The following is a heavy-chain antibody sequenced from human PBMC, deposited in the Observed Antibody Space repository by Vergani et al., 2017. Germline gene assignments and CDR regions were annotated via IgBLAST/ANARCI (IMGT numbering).Heavy chain of an antibody. CDR2: IKQDGSEK. CDR1: GFTFSSYW. Sequence: EVQLVESGGGLVQPGGSLRLSCAASGFTFSSYWMSWVRQAPGKGLEWVANIKQDGSEKYYVDSVKGRFTISRDNAKNSLYLQMNSLRAEDTAIYYCATLREVQPHDYWGQGTLVTVSS. CDR3: ATLREVQPHDY. D-gene: IGHD3-16*01. J-gene: IGHJ4*02. V-gene: IGHV3-7*03.